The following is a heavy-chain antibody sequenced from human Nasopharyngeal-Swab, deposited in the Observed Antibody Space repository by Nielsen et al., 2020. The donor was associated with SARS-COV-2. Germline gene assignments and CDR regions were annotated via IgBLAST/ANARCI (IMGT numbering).Heavy chain of an antibody. V-gene: IGHV4-39*01. Sequence: GSLRLSCTVSGGSISSSSSYWGWIRQPPGKGLEWIGSIYYSGNTYYNLSLKSRVTISVGTSKNLFSLKLSSVTAADTAVYYCARHVLGNYYYYMDVWGKGTTVTVSS. CDR2: IYYSGNT. CDR1: GGSISSSSSY. CDR3: ARHVLGNYYYYMDV. J-gene: IGHJ6*03.